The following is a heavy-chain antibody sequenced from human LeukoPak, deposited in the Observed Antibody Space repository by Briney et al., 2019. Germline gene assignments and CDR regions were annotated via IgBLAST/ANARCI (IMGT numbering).Heavy chain of an antibody. J-gene: IGHJ4*02. D-gene: IGHD5-12*01. CDR3: TTYSGYAD. CDR1: GFTFGAYA. CDR2: IRSKAYGGTT. V-gene: IGHV3-49*03. Sequence: GGSLRLSCTASGFTFGAYAMSWFRQAPGKGLEWVGFIRSKAYGGTTEYAASVNGRFTISRDDSISIAYLQMNSLKTEDTAVYYCTTYSGYADWGQGTLVTVSS.